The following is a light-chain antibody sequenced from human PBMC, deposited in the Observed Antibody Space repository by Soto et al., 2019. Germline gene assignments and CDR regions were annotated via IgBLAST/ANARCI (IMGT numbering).Light chain of an antibody. J-gene: IGLJ1*01. CDR2: DVG. Sequence: QYALTQPASVSGSPGQSITISCTGTSSDVGGYNYVSWYQQHPGKAPKLMIYDVGNRPSGVSNRFSGSKSGNTASLIISGLQAEDEADYYCSSYTGSSTPYVFGTGTKLTVL. CDR3: SSYTGSSTPYV. CDR1: SSDVGGYNY. V-gene: IGLV2-14*01.